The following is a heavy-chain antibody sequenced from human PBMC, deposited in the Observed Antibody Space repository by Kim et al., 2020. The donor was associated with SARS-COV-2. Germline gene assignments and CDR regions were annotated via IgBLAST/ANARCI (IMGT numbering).Heavy chain of an antibody. D-gene: IGHD3-22*01. CDR2: IWYDGSNK. Sequence: GGSLRLSCAASGFTFSSYGMHWVRQAPGKGLEWVAVIWYDGSNKYYADSVKGRFTISRDNSKNTLYLQMNSLRAEDTAVYYCARDTYYYDSSMQDSAFDYWGQGTLVTVSS. CDR3: ARDTYYYDSSMQDSAFDY. J-gene: IGHJ4*02. CDR1: GFTFSSYG. V-gene: IGHV3-33*08.